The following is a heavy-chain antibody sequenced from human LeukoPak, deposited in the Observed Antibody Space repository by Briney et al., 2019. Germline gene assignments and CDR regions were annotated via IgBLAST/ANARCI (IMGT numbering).Heavy chain of an antibody. CDR1: GSTFSSHW. Sequence: GGSLRLSCAASGSTFSSHWMHWVRQAPGKGLVWVSRINSDGSSTSYADSVKGRFTISRDNAKNTLYLQMNSLRAEDTAVYYCARGRVGATFDYWGQGTLVTVPS. CDR3: ARGRVGATFDY. J-gene: IGHJ4*02. D-gene: IGHD1-26*01. CDR2: INSDGSST. V-gene: IGHV3-74*01.